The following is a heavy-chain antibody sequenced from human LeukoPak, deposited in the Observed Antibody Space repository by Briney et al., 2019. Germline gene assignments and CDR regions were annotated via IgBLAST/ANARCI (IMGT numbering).Heavy chain of an antibody. Sequence: ASVKVSCKASGYTFTGYYMHWVRQAPGQGLEWMGRINPNSGGTNYAQKFQGRATMTRDTSISTAYMELSRLRSDDTAVYYCAREPSGITFGGVMPWGQGTLVTVSS. CDR2: INPNSGGT. D-gene: IGHD3-16*01. V-gene: IGHV1-2*06. CDR3: AREPSGITFGGVMP. J-gene: IGHJ5*02. CDR1: GYTFTGYY.